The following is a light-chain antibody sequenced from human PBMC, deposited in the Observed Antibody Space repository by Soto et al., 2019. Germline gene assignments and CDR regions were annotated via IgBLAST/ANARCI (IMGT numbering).Light chain of an antibody. Sequence: ALTQPPSASGSPGQSVAISCTGTSSDVGGYNYVSWYQQHPGKAPKLMIYEVNKRPSGVPDRFTGSKSGNTASLTVSGLQAEDEADYYCSSYAGSSNVFGTGTKVTVL. V-gene: IGLV2-8*01. CDR3: SSYAGSSNV. CDR1: SSDVGGYNY. CDR2: EVN. J-gene: IGLJ1*01.